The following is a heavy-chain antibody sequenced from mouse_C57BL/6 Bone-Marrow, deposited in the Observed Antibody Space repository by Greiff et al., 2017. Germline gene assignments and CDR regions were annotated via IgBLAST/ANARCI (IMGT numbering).Heavy chain of an antibody. CDR3: ARDGSSSAWFAY. J-gene: IGHJ3*01. CDR1: GYTFTDYY. V-gene: IGHV1-19*01. D-gene: IGHD1-1*01. Sequence: EVQLQQSGPVLVKPGASVKMSCKASGYTFTDYYMNWVKQSHGKSLEWIGVINPYNGGTSYNQKFKGKATLPVDKSSSTAYMELNSLTSEDSAVYYCARDGSSSAWFAYWGQGTLVTVSA. CDR2: INPYNGGT.